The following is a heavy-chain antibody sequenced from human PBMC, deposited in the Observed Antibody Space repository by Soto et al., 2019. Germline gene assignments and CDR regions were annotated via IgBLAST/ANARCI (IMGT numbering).Heavy chain of an antibody. J-gene: IGHJ3*01. Sequence: GXSPRLSCAASGFTVRGNYMSWVRQSPEKGLEWVYXIYSVXSPYYEDSVKXXFTISRDXXKNKPYLQMNSLRVEDPAVYYCVKNVWYYVFDFWGQGTMVTVSS. D-gene: IGHD6-13*01. CDR2: IYSVXSP. V-gene: IGHV3-66*01. CDR3: VKNVWYYVFDF. CDR1: GFTVRGNY.